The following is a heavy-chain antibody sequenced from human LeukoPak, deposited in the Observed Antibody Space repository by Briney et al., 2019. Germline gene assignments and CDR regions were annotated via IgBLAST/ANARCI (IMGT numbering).Heavy chain of an antibody. V-gene: IGHV3-9*01. D-gene: IGHD3-22*01. CDR3: AKDAIFPRYSSGYYHYFDY. J-gene: IGHJ4*02. Sequence: QTGRSLRLSCAASGFIFDDYAMHWVRQAPGKGLGWVSGISWNSGSIGYADSVKGRFTISRDNAKNSLYLQMNSLRAEDTALYYCAKDAIFPRYSSGYYHYFDYWGQGTLVTVSS. CDR2: ISWNSGSI. CDR1: GFIFDDYA.